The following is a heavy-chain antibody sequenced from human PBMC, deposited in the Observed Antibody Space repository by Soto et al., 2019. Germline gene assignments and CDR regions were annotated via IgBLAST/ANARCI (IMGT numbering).Heavy chain of an antibody. CDR2: ISGSSSNM. CDR1: GFTFSSYS. J-gene: IGHJ5*02. D-gene: IGHD3-3*01. Sequence: GGSLRLSCAASGFTFSSYSMNWVRQTPGKGLEWVSSISGSSSNMYYADSVKGRFTISRDNAKNSLYLQMNSLRAEDTAVYYCAKDPNYDFWSGYYGSGWFDPWGQGTLVTVSS. V-gene: IGHV3-21*01. CDR3: AKDPNYDFWSGYYGSGWFDP.